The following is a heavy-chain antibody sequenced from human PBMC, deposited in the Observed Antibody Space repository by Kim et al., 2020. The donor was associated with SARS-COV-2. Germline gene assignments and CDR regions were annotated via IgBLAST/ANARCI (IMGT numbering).Heavy chain of an antibody. Sequence: SETLSLTCAVYGGSFSGYYWSWIRQPPGKGLEWIGEINHSGSTNYNPSLKSRVTISVDTSKNQFSLKLSSVTAADTAVYYCATGDYSNQLPDYWGQGTLV. CDR3: ATGDYSNQLPDY. V-gene: IGHV4-34*01. CDR2: INHSGST. CDR1: GGSFSGYY. D-gene: IGHD4-4*01. J-gene: IGHJ4*02.